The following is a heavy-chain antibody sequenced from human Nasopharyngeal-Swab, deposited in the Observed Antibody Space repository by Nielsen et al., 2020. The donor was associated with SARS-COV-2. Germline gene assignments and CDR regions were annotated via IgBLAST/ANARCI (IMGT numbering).Heavy chain of an antibody. D-gene: IGHD4-23*01. CDR2: IRGSGDAT. CDR3: AKDRWGVEVDGLDI. Sequence: GESLKISCAASRFTFSNYAMSWVRQAPGKGLEWVSGIRGSGDATYYADSVKGRFTISRDNSKNTLYLQMDSLKAEDTAVYYCAKDRWGVEVDGLDIWGQGTTVIVSS. V-gene: IGHV3-23*01. CDR1: RFTFSNYA. J-gene: IGHJ3*02.